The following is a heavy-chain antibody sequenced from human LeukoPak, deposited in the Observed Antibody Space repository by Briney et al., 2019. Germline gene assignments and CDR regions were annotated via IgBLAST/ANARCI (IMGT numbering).Heavy chain of an antibody. CDR2: ISYDGSNK. Sequence: GGSLRLSCAASGFAFSSYAMHWVRQAPGKGLEWVAVISYDGSNKYYADSVKGRFTISRDNSKNTLYLQMNSLRAEDTAVYYCARDHRVVRDAFDIWGQGTKVTVSS. V-gene: IGHV3-30-3*01. CDR1: GFAFSSYA. D-gene: IGHD2-15*01. J-gene: IGHJ3*02. CDR3: ARDHRVVRDAFDI.